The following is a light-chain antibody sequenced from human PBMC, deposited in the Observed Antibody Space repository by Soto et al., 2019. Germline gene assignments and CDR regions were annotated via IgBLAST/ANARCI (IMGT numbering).Light chain of an antibody. CDR1: SSDVGGYNY. CDR3: SSYTSSSTT. V-gene: IGLV2-14*01. Sequence: QSALTQPASVSGSPGQSITISCTGTSSDVGGYNYVSWYQQHPGKAPKLMIYAVTDRPSGVSSRFSGSKSGNTASLTISGLQAEDEADYYCSSYTSSSTTFGTGTRAPS. CDR2: AVT. J-gene: IGLJ1*01.